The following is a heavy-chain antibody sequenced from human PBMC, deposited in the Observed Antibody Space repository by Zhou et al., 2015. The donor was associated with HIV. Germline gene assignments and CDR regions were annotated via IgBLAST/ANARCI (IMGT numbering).Heavy chain of an antibody. CDR2: IVPIFGTA. D-gene: IGHD6-6*01. V-gene: IGHV1-69*06. J-gene: IGHJ2*01. Sequence: QVQLVQSGAEVKKPGSSVKVSCKASGGSFSSDGITWVRQAPGQGLEWMGGIVPIFGTAAYAQRFQGRVTFTADRSTTTVYMELRRLTSEDTAMYFCARDRGVAARPGWRYFDLWGRGTLVTVSS. CDR3: ARDRGVAARPGWRYFDL. CDR1: GGSFSSDG.